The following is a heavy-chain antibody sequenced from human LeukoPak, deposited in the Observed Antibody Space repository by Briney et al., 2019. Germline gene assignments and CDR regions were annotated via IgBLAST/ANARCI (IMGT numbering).Heavy chain of an antibody. V-gene: IGHV4-4*02. Sequence: SETLSLTCAVSGGSLSSSNWWSWVRQPPGKGLEWIGEIFHSGSTNYNPSLKSRVTILVDKSKNQFSLKLSSVTAADTAVYYCARATLVEYTGNHFEYWGQGTLVTVSS. CDR1: GGSLSSSNW. J-gene: IGHJ4*02. D-gene: IGHD1-14*01. CDR3: ARATLVEYTGNHFEY. CDR2: IFHSGST.